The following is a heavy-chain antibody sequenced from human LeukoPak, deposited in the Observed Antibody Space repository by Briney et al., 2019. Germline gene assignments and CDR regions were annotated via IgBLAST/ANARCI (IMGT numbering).Heavy chain of an antibody. Sequence: ASVKVSCKASGGTFSSYAISWVRQAPGQGLEWMGGIIPIFGTANYAQKFQGRVTMTRDTSTSTIYMELSSLRSEDTAIYYCARIRDGYNDAYDIWGQGTVVTVPS. J-gene: IGHJ3*02. D-gene: IGHD5-24*01. CDR2: IIPIFGTA. CDR3: ARIRDGYNDAYDI. CDR1: GGTFSSYA. V-gene: IGHV1-69*05.